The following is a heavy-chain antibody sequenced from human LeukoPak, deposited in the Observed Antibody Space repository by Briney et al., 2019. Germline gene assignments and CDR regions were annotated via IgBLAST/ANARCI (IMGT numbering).Heavy chain of an antibody. V-gene: IGHV3-23*01. J-gene: IGHJ4*02. CDR1: GFTFSSYA. CDR3: ASSPRHYSSSWYTRVFDY. D-gene: IGHD6-13*01. CDR2: ISGSGGST. Sequence: PGGSLRLSCAASGFTFSSYAMSWVRRAPGKGLEWVSAISGSGGSTYYADSVKGRFTISRDNAKNSLYLRMNSLRAEDTAVYYCASSPRHYSSSWYTRVFDYWGQGTLVTVSS.